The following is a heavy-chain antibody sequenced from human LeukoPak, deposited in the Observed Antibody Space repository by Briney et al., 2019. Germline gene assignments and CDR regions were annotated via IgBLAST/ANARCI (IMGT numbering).Heavy chain of an antibody. J-gene: IGHJ4*02. CDR3: ARGVYGSGDY. CDR1: GGSISIYY. D-gene: IGHD3-10*01. CDR2: IYSSGST. V-gene: IGHV4-4*07. Sequence: SETLSLTRTVSGGSISIYYWSWIRQPAGKGLEWIGRIYSSGSTNYNPSLKSRVTMSVDMSKNQFSLKLTSVTAADTAVYYCARGVYGSGDYWGQGTLVTVSS.